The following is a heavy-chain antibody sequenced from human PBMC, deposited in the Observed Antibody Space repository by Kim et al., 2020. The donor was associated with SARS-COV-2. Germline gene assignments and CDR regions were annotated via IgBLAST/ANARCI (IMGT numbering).Heavy chain of an antibody. CDR1: GFTFSSYA. D-gene: IGHD3-3*01. CDR2: ISGSGGST. J-gene: IGHJ6*02. CDR3: AKNYDFWSGYYYGMDV. V-gene: IGHV3-23*01. Sequence: GGSLRLSCAASGFTFSSYAMSWVRRAPGKGLEWVSAISGSGGSTYYADSVKGRFTISRDNSKNTLYLQMNSLRAEDTAVYYCAKNYDFWSGYYYGMDVWGQGTTVTVSS.